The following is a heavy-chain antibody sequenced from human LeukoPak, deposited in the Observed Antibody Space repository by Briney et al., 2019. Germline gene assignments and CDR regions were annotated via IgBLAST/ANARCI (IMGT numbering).Heavy chain of an antibody. Sequence: SGPTLVNPTQTLTLTCTFSGFSLSTSGVGVGWIRQPPGKALEWLALIYWNDDKRYSPSLKSRLTITKDTSKNQVVLTMTNMDPVDTATYYCAQKPGYSSSWYRFDYWGQGTLVTVSS. CDR2: IYWNDDK. J-gene: IGHJ4*02. CDR3: AQKPGYSSSWYRFDY. D-gene: IGHD6-13*01. CDR1: GFSLSTSGVG. V-gene: IGHV2-5*01.